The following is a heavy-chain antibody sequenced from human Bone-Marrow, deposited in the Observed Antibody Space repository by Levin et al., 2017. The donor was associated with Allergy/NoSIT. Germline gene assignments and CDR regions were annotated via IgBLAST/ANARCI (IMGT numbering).Heavy chain of an antibody. CDR1: GFVVRSNY. J-gene: IGHJ3*02. D-gene: IGHD1-26*01. V-gene: IGHV3-53*01. CDR3: ATNYRGWEGDGFDI. Sequence: QSGGSLRLSCSTSGFVVRSNYMSWVRQSPGKGLEWVAFIYDGGTTYYADPVKGRFTISRDNSKNTLYLQMNTLTTEDTAMYYCATNYRGWEGDGFDIWGQGTMVTVSA. CDR2: IYDGGTT.